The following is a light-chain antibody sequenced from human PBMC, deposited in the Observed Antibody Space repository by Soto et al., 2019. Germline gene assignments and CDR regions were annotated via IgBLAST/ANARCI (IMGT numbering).Light chain of an antibody. CDR3: QQYGNSPWT. J-gene: IGKJ1*01. CDR2: GAS. V-gene: IGKV3-20*01. CDR1: QTVGHAY. Sequence: VLTQSPGTLSLSLGDRATLSCRASQTVGHAYVAWYQQRPGQAPSLLIYGASTRAADVPERFSGSGSGTDFTLTISRLEPEDSAVYYCQQYGNSPWTFGQGTKVEIK.